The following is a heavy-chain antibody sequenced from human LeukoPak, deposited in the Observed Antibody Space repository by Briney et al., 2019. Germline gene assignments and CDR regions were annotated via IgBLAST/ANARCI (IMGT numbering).Heavy chain of an antibody. CDR1: GFTFDDYA. Sequence: SLRLSCAASGFTFDDYAMHWVRQAPGKGLEWASGISWNSGSIGYADSVKGRFTISRDNAKNSLYLQMNSLGPEDTAVYYCARDPYSGNYGNYYYYYMDVWGKGTTVTISS. CDR2: ISWNSGSI. V-gene: IGHV3-9*01. D-gene: IGHD1-26*01. J-gene: IGHJ6*03. CDR3: ARDPYSGNYGNYYYYYMDV.